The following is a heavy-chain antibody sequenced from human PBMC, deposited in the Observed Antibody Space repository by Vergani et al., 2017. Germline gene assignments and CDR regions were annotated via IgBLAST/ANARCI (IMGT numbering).Heavy chain of an antibody. Sequence: EVQLLESGGGLVQPGGSLRLSCEASGFSFPGYAMSWVRQAPGKGLEWVANIKQDGSEKYYVDSVKGRFTISRDNAKNSLYLQMNSLRAEDTAVYYCARDQQQLAHYYYYYMDVWGKGTTVTVSS. D-gene: IGHD6-13*01. CDR1: GFSFPGYA. CDR2: IKQDGSEK. CDR3: ARDQQQLAHYYYYYMDV. V-gene: IGHV3-7*01. J-gene: IGHJ6*03.